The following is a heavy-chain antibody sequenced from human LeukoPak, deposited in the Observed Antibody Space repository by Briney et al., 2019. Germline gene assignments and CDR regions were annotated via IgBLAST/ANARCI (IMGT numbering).Heavy chain of an antibody. V-gene: IGHV3-30*02. J-gene: IGHJ4*02. CDR3: ARGGVYSTSAVDY. CDR1: GFSFSSYG. D-gene: IGHD6-6*01. Sequence: GGSLRLSCAASGFSFSSYGMHWLRQAPGKGLEWVAFIRNDGSNTYYADSVKGRFTISRDNSKNTLYLQMSSLRAEDTAVYYCARGGVYSTSAVDYWGQGTLVTVSS. CDR2: IRNDGSNT.